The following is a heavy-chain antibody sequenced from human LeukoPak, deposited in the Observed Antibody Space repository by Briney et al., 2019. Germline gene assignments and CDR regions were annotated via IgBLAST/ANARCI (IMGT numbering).Heavy chain of an antibody. V-gene: IGHV3-66*04. J-gene: IGHJ4*02. CDR1: GFTVSSYC. CDR2: IYSSGGT. CDR3: ARPRSTVGVTGLDC. D-gene: IGHD1-26*01. Sequence: GGSLRLSCAASGFTVSSYCMSWVRQAPGKGLEWVSIIYSSGGTYYADSARGRFTISRDSFKNTLYLQVNSLRAEDTAVYYCARPRSTVGVTGLDCWGQGTLVTVSA.